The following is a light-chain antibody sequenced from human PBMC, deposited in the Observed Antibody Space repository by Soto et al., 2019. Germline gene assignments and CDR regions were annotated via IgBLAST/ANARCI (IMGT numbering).Light chain of an antibody. CDR2: YDS. Sequence: SYELTQPPSVSVAPEKTATITCGGDRIGTNAVHWYQQKPGQAPLLVVYYDSDRPSGIPERISGSTSGNTATLTISRVEAGDEADYYCQLWDRSIDQGVFGGGTQLTVL. V-gene: IGLV3-21*03. CDR1: RIGTNA. J-gene: IGLJ3*02. CDR3: QLWDRSIDQGV.